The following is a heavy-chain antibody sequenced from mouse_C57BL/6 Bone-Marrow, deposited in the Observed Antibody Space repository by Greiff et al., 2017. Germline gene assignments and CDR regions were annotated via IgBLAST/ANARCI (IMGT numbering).Heavy chain of an antibody. D-gene: IGHD1-1*01. Sequence: QVQLQQSGPELGKGGASGKVAWKEEGGRGGRGGGGGGCGRPGQGIEWIGVIYPRDGSTKYNEKFKGKATLTVDTSSSTAYMELHSLTSEDSAVYFCARDYGSSYWYFDVWGTGTTVTVSS. CDR3: ARDYGSSYWYFDV. J-gene: IGHJ1*03. V-gene: IGHV1-85*01. CDR1: GGRGGRGG. CDR2: IYPRDGST.